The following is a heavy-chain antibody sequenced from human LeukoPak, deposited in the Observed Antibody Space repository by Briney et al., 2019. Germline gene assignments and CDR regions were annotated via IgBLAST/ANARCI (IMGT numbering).Heavy chain of an antibody. CDR1: GFTFSSYA. CDR3: AKAGWYDYHYGMDV. J-gene: IGHJ6*02. Sequence: GGSLRLSCAASGFTFSSYAMSWVRQAPGKGLEWVSAISGSGGSTYYADSVKGRFTISRDNSKNTLYLQMNSLRAEDTAVYYCAKAGWYDYHYGMDVWGQGTTVTVSS. D-gene: IGHD6-19*01. V-gene: IGHV3-23*01. CDR2: ISGSGGST.